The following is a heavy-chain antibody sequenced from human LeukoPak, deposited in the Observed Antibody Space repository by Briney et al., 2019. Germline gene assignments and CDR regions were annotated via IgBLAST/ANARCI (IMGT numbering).Heavy chain of an antibody. V-gene: IGHV4-4*07. CDR1: GGSISSYY. J-gene: IGHJ4*02. CDR2: IYTSGST. D-gene: IGHD5-18*01. Sequence: PSETLSLTRTVSGGSISSYYWSWIRQPAGKGLEWIGRIYTSGSTNYNPSLKSRVTMSVDTSKNQFSLKLSSVTAADTAVYYCAREVDTAMVPVYYFDYWGQGTLVTVSS. CDR3: AREVDTAMVPVYYFDY.